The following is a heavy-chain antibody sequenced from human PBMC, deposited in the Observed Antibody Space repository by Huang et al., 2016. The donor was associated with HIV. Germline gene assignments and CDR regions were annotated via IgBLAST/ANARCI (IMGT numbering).Heavy chain of an antibody. CDR2: ISFYQLNK. Sequence: QVQLVESGGGVVQPGRSLRLSCAVSGLTFRDHPMHWVRQAPGKGMECGEVISFYQLNKFYADFVRGRFTISRDNSKNILYLQLNSLTPADTSIYYCARDTTTVAVLDFWGQGALVTVSS. CDR1: GLTFRDHP. V-gene: IGHV3-30*14. CDR3: ARDTTTVAVLDF. D-gene: IGHD6-19*01. J-gene: IGHJ4*02.